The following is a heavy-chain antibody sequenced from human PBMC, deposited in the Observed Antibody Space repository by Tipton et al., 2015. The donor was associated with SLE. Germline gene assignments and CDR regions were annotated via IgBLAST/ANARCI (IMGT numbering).Heavy chain of an antibody. CDR1: GGSFSGYY. CDR2: LNHGGST. J-gene: IGHJ3*01. D-gene: IGHD4-17*01. CDR3: ARDRDGDYGDIFDV. V-gene: IGHV4-34*01. Sequence: TLSLTCAVYGGSFSGYYWSWIRQPPGKGLEWIGELNHGGSTNYNPSLKSRVTILVDTSKKLFSLKLSSVTAADTGVYYCARDRDGDYGDIFDVWGQGTMVTVSS.